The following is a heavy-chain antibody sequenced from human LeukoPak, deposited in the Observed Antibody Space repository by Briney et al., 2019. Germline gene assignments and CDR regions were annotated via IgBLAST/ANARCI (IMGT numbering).Heavy chain of an antibody. CDR1: GFTFSSYS. Sequence: GGSLRLSCAASGFTFSSYSMNWVRQAPGKGLEWVSSISSSSSYIYYADSVKGRFTISRDNAKNSLYLQMNSLRAEDTAVYYCARLGVATIKDRNDAFDIWDQGTMVTVSS. V-gene: IGHV3-21*01. D-gene: IGHD5-12*01. CDR3: ARLGVATIKDRNDAFDI. J-gene: IGHJ3*02. CDR2: ISSSSSYI.